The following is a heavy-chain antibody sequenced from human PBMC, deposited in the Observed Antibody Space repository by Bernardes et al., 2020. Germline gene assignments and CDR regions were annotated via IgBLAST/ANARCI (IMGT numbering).Heavy chain of an antibody. CDR1: GGSISSGGYY. V-gene: IGHV4-31*03. CDR3: ARGLPRGVTIFGVVITDNWFDP. Sequence: SETLSLTCTVSGGSISSGGYYWSWIRQHPGKGLEWIGYIYYSGSTYYNPSLKSRVTISVDTSKNQFSLKLSSVTAADTAVYYCARGLPRGVTIFGVVITDNWFDPWGQGTLVTVSS. D-gene: IGHD3-3*01. CDR2: IYYSGST. J-gene: IGHJ5*02.